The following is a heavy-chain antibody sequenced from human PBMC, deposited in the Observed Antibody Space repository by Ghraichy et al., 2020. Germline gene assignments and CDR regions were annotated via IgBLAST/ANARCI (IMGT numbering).Heavy chain of an antibody. J-gene: IGHJ4*02. CDR3: ARVARPHGEYSVAWFGVWDY. V-gene: IGHV1-46*01. CDR1: GYTFTSYY. Sequence: ASVKVSCKAAGYTFTSYYIHWVRQAPELGLEWMGIINPSGGSTTYARKFQGRVTMTTDTSTNTVYMELSSLRSEDTALYYCARVARPHGEYSVAWFGVWDYWGQGTLVTVSS. CDR2: INPSGGST. D-gene: IGHD3-10*01.